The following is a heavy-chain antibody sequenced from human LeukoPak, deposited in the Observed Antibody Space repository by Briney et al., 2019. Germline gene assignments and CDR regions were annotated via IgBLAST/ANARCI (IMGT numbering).Heavy chain of an antibody. D-gene: IGHD6-13*01. J-gene: IGHJ6*02. CDR2: IYYSGRT. CDR3: ARGNSSSSWGYYYYYYGMDV. Sequence: KPSETLSLTCTVSGGSISSNYWNWIRQPPGKGLEWIGYIYYSGRTNYNPSLKSRVTISVDTSRNQFSLKLSSVTAADTAVYYCARGNSSSSWGYYYYYYGMDVWGQGTTVTVSS. V-gene: IGHV4-59*12. CDR1: GGSISSNY.